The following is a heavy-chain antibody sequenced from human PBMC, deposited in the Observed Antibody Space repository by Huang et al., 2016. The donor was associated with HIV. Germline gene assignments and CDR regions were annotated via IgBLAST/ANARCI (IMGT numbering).Heavy chain of an antibody. D-gene: IGHD6-19*01. V-gene: IGHV4-59*02. CDR1: GDSVSSHY. CDR3: VRDQGRLAVGGIDNWFDP. J-gene: IGHJ5*02. CDR2: VYDSWTT. Sequence: QVRLQESGPGLVKPSETLSLSCTVSGDSVSSHYWGWIRHPPGKGLACIGTVYDSWTTKYNPSRKSLITISVDTSKNGFSLNITSVSAADTAMYFCVRDQGRLAVGGIDNWFDPWGQGALVTVSS.